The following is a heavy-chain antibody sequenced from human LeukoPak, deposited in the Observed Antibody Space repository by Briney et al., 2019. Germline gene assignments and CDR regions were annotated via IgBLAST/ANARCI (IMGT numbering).Heavy chain of an antibody. Sequence: GGSLRLSCAASGFTFSNYWMSWVRQAPGKGLEWVANIKQDGSENYYVDSVKGRFTISRDNAKNSLYLQMNSLRAEDTAVYYCARGIRGPAGVWRSYYGMDVWGQGTTVTVSS. D-gene: IGHD3-10*01. J-gene: IGHJ6*02. V-gene: IGHV3-7*01. CDR3: ARGIRGPAGVWRSYYGMDV. CDR1: GFTFSNYW. CDR2: IKQDGSEN.